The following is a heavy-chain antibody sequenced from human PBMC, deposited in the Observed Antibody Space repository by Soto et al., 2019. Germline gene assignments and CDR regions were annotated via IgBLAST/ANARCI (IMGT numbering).Heavy chain of an antibody. Sequence: ASVKVSCKASGYTFTSYAMHWVRQAPGQRLEWMGWINAGNGNTKYSQKFQGRVTITRDTSASTAYMELSSLRSEDTAVYYCARGLPKAARREYWFDPWGQGTLVTVSS. CDR2: INAGNGNT. D-gene: IGHD6-6*01. CDR3: ARGLPKAARREYWFDP. J-gene: IGHJ5*02. CDR1: GYTFTSYA. V-gene: IGHV1-3*01.